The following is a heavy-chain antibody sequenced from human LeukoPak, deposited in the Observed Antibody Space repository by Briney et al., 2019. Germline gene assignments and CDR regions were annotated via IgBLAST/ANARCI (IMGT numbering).Heavy chain of an antibody. D-gene: IGHD3-9*01. CDR3: VKDRTYYVILTHFDY. CDR1: GFTCSSHS. J-gene: IGHJ4*02. Sequence: PGGSLRLSCAASGFTCSSHSMRWDSPPPGNVREWIGLIAYDGSNKYYADSVKGRFTISRENSKKTLYLQMNSLRAEDTAVYYCVKDRTYYVILTHFDYWGQGALVTVSS. CDR2: IAYDGSNK. V-gene: IGHV3-30*02.